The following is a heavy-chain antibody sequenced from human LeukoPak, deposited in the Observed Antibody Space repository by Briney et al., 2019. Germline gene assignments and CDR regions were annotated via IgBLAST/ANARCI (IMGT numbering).Heavy chain of an antibody. CDR1: GFTFSSYW. CDR2: IKKDGSEK. D-gene: IGHD3-22*01. V-gene: IGHV3-7*04. CDR3: ARPSYYYDSSGSVSGAFDI. J-gene: IGHJ3*02. Sequence: PGGSLRLSRAASGFTFSSYWMSWVRQAPGKGLEWVANIKKDGSEKYYVDSVKGRFTTSRDNAKNSLYPQMNSLRAEDTAVYYCARPSYYYDSSGSVSGAFDIWGQGTMVTVSS.